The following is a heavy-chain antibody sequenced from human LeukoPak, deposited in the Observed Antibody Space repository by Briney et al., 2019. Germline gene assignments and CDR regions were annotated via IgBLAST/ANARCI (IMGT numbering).Heavy chain of an antibody. CDR1: GGSISSYY. CDR2: IYYSGST. CDR3: ASQSGYSSGWYPV. V-gene: IGHV4-59*08. Sequence: SETLSLTCTVSGGSISSYYWSWIRQPPGKGLEWIGYIYYSGSTNYNPSLKSRVTISVDTSKNQLSLKLSSVTAADTAVYYCASQSGYSSGWYPVWGQGTLVTVSS. D-gene: IGHD6-19*01. J-gene: IGHJ4*02.